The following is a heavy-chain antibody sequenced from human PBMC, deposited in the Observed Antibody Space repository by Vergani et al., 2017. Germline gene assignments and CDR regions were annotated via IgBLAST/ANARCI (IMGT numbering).Heavy chain of an antibody. CDR3: ARITTGYCSGGSCYSSDY. CDR2: ISAYNGNT. D-gene: IGHD2-15*01. V-gene: IGHV1-18*01. J-gene: IGHJ4*02. CDR1: GYTFTSYG. Sequence: QVQLVQSGAEVKKPGASVKVSCKASGYTFTSYGISWVRQAPGQGLEWMGWISAYNGNTNYAQKLQGRVTMTTDTSTSTAYMELRSLRSDDTAVYYCARITTGYCSGGSCYSSDYWGQGTLVTVSS.